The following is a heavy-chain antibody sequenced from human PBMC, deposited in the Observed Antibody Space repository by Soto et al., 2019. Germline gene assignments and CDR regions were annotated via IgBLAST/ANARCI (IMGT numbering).Heavy chain of an antibody. CDR3: AGGRDYDY. CDR1: GGSIITSVL. V-gene: IGHV4-4*02. D-gene: IGHD1-26*01. CDR2: IGHDCHT. J-gene: IGHJ4*02. Sequence: VQLTESGPGLVRPSGTLSLTCDVSGGSIITSVLCTWVRQFPVRGLECIGEIGHDCHTNYNPSLSGRVTMSVDLSNSQFSLNVASVNAADTAVYFCAGGRDYDYWGQGTLVTVSS.